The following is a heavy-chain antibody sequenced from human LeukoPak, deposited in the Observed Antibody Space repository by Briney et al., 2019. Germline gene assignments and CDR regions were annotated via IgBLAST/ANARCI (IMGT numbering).Heavy chain of an antibody. Sequence: SETLSLTCAVYGGSFSGYYWSWIRQPPGKGLEWIGEINHSGSTNYNPSLKSRVPISVDTSKNQFSLKLSSVTAADTAVYYCARPRGAAAGWGQGTLVTVSS. V-gene: IGHV4-34*01. CDR1: GGSFSGYY. CDR3: ARPRGAAAG. CDR2: INHSGST. J-gene: IGHJ4*02. D-gene: IGHD6-13*01.